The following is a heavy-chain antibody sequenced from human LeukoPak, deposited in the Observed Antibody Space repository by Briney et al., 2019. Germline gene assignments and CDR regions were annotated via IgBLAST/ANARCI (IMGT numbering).Heavy chain of an antibody. CDR1: GFTFSSYS. CDR2: ISSSSIYI. D-gene: IGHD4-11*01. Sequence: PGGSLRLSCAASGFTFSSYSMNWVRQAPGKGLEWVSSISSSSIYIYYADSVKGRFTISIDATQKSLYLQMNSLRAEDTAVYDCARTTTVSSTLNFDYWGQGNLVTVSS. J-gene: IGHJ4*02. V-gene: IGHV3-21*01. CDR3: ARTTTVSSTLNFDY.